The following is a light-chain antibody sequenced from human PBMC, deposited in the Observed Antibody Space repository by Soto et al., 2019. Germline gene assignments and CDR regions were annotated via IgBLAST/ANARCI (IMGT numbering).Light chain of an antibody. CDR1: QSVSSSY. CDR2: GAS. Sequence: VMTQSPATLSVSPVEGAPLYCRASQSVSSSYLAWYQQKPGQAPRLVIYGASNRATGIPDRFSGSGSGTDFTLTISRLEPEDVAVDYCQQYGSSGTVGQGTKVDIK. J-gene: IGKJ1*01. V-gene: IGKV3-20*01. CDR3: QQYGSSGT.